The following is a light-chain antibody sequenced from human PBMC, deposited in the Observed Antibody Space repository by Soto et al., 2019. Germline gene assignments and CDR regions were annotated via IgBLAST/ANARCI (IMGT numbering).Light chain of an antibody. J-gene: IGKJ2*01. CDR1: QSVSSRF. V-gene: IGKV3-20*01. Sequence: EIVLTHSPGTLSLSPGERATLSCRASQSVSSRFLAWYQQKPGQAPRLLMYGASSRATGIPDRFSGTGSGRGLTVSIRRLEPEDFAVYYCQQYGSSQYTVGLGTKVDIK. CDR2: GAS. CDR3: QQYGSSQYT.